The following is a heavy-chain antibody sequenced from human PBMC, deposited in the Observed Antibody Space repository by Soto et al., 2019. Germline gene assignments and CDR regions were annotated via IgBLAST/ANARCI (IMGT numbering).Heavy chain of an antibody. CDR2: FTYRGST. CDR1: GWSFSGYD. Sequence: KLPETLSLTCAVYGWSFSGYDWTWIRQPPGKGLEWIGEFTYRGSTNYNPSLKSRVTISVDRSKNQFSLKLSSVTAADTAVYYCAAGGGLPRYYWGQGTLVTVSS. D-gene: IGHD5-12*01. J-gene: IGHJ4*02. CDR3: AAGGGLPRYY. V-gene: IGHV4-34*01.